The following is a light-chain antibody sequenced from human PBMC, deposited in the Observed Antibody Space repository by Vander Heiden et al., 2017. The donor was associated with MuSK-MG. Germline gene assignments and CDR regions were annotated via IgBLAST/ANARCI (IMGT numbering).Light chain of an antibody. CDR2: AAS. CDR1: QGISSY. J-gene: IGKJ4*01. Sequence: QLTQSPSFLSASVGDRVTITCRASQGISSYLAWYQQKPGKAPKLLIYAASTLQSGVPSRFSGSGSGTEFTLTISSLQPEDFATYYCQQLNSYPLTFGGGTKVEIK. V-gene: IGKV1-9*01. CDR3: QQLNSYPLT.